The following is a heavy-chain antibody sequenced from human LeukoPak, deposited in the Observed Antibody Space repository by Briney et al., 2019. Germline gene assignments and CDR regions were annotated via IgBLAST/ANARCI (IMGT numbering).Heavy chain of an antibody. CDR3: ARVYPDIVSTSTGDDAFDI. V-gene: IGHV1-46*01. D-gene: IGHD5/OR15-5a*01. CDR1: GYTFTSYH. CDR2: INPSGGST. J-gene: IGHJ3*02. Sequence: ASVKVSCKASGYTFTSYHMHWVRQAPGQGLEWMGIINPSGGSTSYAQKFQGRVAMTRDTSTSTVYMERSSLRSEDTDVYSCARVYPDIVSTSTGDDAFDIWGHGPLVTASS.